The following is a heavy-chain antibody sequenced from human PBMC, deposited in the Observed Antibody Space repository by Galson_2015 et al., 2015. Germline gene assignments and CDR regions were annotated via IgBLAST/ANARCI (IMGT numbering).Heavy chain of an antibody. D-gene: IGHD2-2*01. CDR1: GYTFTSYG. CDR2: ISAYNGNT. V-gene: IGHV1-18*01. Sequence: SVKVSCKASGYTFTSYGISWVRQAPGQGLEWMGWISAYNGNTNYAQKLQGRVTMTTDTSTSTAYMELRSLRSDDTAVCYCARDLPPDIVVVPAALIFDYWGQGTLVTVSS. CDR3: ARDLPPDIVVVPAALIFDY. J-gene: IGHJ4*02.